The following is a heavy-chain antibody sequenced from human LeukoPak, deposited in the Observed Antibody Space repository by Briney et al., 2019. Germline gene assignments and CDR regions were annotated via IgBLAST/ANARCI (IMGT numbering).Heavy chain of an antibody. CDR3: ARAPYSSRRYFDY. J-gene: IGHJ4*02. Sequence: SQTLSLTCAISGDSVSSNIAAWNWITQSPSRGLEWLRRTYYRYKWYKDYAVSVKSRMPINPDTFKNQFSLQLNSVTPEDTAVYCCARAPYSSRRYFDYWGQGTLVTVSS. V-gene: IGHV6-1*01. D-gene: IGHD6-13*01. CDR1: GDSVSSNIAA. CDR2: TYYRYKWYK.